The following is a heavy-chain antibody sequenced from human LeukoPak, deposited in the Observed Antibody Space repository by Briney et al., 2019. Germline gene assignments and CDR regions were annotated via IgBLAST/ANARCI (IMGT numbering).Heavy chain of an antibody. CDR2: VYYSGST. D-gene: IGHD2-15*01. Sequence: SETLSLTCTVSGGSISSSPYYWGWIRQPPGKGLEWIGSVYYSGSTYYNPSLKSRVTISVDTSKNQFSLKLSSVTAADTAVYYCARFGDCSDGLCFYYLDPWGQGTLVTVSS. V-gene: IGHV4-39*07. CDR1: GGSISSSPYY. J-gene: IGHJ5*02. CDR3: ARFGDCSDGLCFYYLDP.